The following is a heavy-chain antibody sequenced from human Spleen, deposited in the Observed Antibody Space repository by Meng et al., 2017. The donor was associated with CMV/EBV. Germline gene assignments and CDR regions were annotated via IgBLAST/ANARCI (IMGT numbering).Heavy chain of an antibody. CDR2: MNPNSGNT. J-gene: IGHJ4*02. D-gene: IGHD3-3*01. Sequence: ASVKVFCKASGYTFTSYDINWVRQATGQGLEWMGWMNPNSGNTGYAQKFQGRVTITRNTSISTAYMELSSLRSEDTAVYYCARGPRVHYDFWSGYYRPYYFDYWGQGTLVTVSS. V-gene: IGHV1-8*03. CDR1: GYTFTSYD. CDR3: ARGPRVHYDFWSGYYRPYYFDY.